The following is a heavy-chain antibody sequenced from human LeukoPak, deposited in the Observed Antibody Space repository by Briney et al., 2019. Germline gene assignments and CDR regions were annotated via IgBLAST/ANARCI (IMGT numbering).Heavy chain of an antibody. J-gene: IGHJ3*02. CDR3: ASPVGATTVRAFDI. CDR1: GFIFSDHY. CDR2: XRNEANIYTT. D-gene: IGHD1-26*01. Sequence: GGSLRLSCAASGFIFSDHYMDWVRQAPGEGLXXXXXXRNEANIYTTXXAAXXXXXXTXSRDDSKNSLYLQMNSLKTEDTAVXYCASPVGATTVRAFDIWGQGTMVTVSS. V-gene: IGHV3-72*01.